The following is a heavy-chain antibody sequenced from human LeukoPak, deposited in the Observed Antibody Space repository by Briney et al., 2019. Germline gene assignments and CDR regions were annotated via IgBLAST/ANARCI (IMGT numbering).Heavy chain of an antibody. CDR1: GGSISSYY. V-gene: IGHV4-59*01. J-gene: IGHJ3*02. Sequence: PSETLSLTCTVSGGSISSYYWSWIRQPPGKGLEWIGYIYYSGSTNYNPSLKSRVTISVDTSKNQFSLKLSSVTAADTAVYYCARGNPYYYDSSGYYNPGAFDIWGQGTMVTVSS. D-gene: IGHD3-22*01. CDR3: ARGNPYYYDSSGYYNPGAFDI. CDR2: IYYSGST.